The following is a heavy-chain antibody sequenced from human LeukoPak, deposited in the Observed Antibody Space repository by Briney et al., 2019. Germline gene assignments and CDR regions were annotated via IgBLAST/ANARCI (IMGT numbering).Heavy chain of an antibody. V-gene: IGHV4-30-2*01. CDR2: IYHSGST. CDR3: ARKRSGYSTTNYYYYGMDV. J-gene: IGHJ6*02. D-gene: IGHD3-22*01. Sequence: PSETLSLTCAVSGGSISSGGYSWSWIRQPPGKGLEWIGYIYHSGSTYYNPSLKSRVTISVDRSKNQFSLKLSSVTAADTAVYYCARKRSGYSTTNYYYYGMDVWGQGTTVTVSS. CDR1: GGSISSGGYS.